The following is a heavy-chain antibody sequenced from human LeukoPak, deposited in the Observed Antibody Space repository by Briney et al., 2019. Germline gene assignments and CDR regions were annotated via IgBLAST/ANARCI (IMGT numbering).Heavy chain of an antibody. CDR3: ARGDFWSGYYCFDP. V-gene: IGHV4-38-2*02. Sequence: PSETLSLTCTVSGGSMSSNYWSWIRQPPGKGLEWIGSMYHSGSTYYNPSLKSRVTISVDTSKNQFSLKLSSVTAADTAVYYCARGDFWSGYYCFDPWGQGTLVTVSS. CDR2: MYHSGST. CDR1: GGSMSSNY. D-gene: IGHD3-3*01. J-gene: IGHJ5*02.